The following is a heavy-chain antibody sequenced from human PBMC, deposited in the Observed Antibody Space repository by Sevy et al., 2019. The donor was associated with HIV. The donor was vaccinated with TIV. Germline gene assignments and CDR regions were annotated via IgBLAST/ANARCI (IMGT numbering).Heavy chain of an antibody. Sequence: GGSLRLSCAASGFTFSSYAMSWVRQAPGKGLEWVSAISGSGGSTYYADSVKGRFTIARDNSKNTLYRQMNSLRAEDTAVYYCAKVPAHGYYYYYGMDVWGQGTTVTVSS. CDR1: GFTFSSYA. J-gene: IGHJ6*02. V-gene: IGHV3-23*01. CDR3: AKVPAHGYYYYYGMDV. CDR2: ISGSGGST.